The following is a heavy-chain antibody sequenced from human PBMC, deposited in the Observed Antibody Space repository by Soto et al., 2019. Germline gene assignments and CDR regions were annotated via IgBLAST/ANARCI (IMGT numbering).Heavy chain of an antibody. D-gene: IGHD6-6*01. V-gene: IGHV3-23*01. CDR1: GFTFSSYD. Sequence: EVQLLESGGGLVQPGGSLRLSCAASGFTFSSYDMSWVRQAPGKGLEWVSAISGSGGSTNYADSVKGRFTISRDNSKNTLYLQVNSLRAEDTAVYYCAKEGSRSSTDSGMDVWGQGTTVTVSS. CDR3: AKEGSRSSTDSGMDV. J-gene: IGHJ6*02. CDR2: ISGSGGST.